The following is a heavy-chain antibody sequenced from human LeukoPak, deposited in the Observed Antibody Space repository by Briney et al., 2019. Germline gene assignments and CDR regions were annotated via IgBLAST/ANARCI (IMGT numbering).Heavy chain of an antibody. D-gene: IGHD5-18*01. CDR2: IYYSGST. CDR1: GGSISSGGYY. CDR3: ARDGGIQLWSRYFQH. V-gene: IGHV4-31*03. Sequence: SETLSLTCTVSGGSISSGGYYWSWIRQHPGKGLEWIGYIYYSGSTYYNPSLKSRVTIPVDTSKNQFSLKLSSVTAADTAVYYCARDGGIQLWSRYFQHWGQGTLVTVSS. J-gene: IGHJ1*01.